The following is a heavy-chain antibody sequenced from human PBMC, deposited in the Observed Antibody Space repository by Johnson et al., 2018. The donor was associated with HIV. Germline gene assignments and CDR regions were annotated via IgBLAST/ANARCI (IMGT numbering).Heavy chain of an antibody. Sequence: VQLMESGGGLVKPGGSLRFSCAASGFTFSSYAMSWVRQAPGKGLEWVSAISGSGGSIYYADSVKGRFTISRDNVKNSLYLQMNSLRAEDTAVYYCARDIAVNFFDIWGQGTMVTVSS. J-gene: IGHJ3*02. CDR2: ISGSGGSI. D-gene: IGHD6-19*01. CDR3: ARDIAVNFFDI. V-gene: IGHV3-23*01. CDR1: GFTFSSYA.